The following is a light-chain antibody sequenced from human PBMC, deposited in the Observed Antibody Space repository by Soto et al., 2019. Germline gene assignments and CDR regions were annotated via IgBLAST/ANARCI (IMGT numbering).Light chain of an antibody. CDR1: QSVFYSSNKKNY. V-gene: IGKV4-1*01. Sequence: DIVMTQSPDSLAVSLGERATVNFESSQSVFYSSNKKNYLAWYQQKPGQPPKLLIYWASTRESGVPDRFTGSGSGTYFTLTINSLQAEDVAVYYCQQYYSTPFTFGPGTTVGVK. CDR2: WAS. J-gene: IGKJ3*01. CDR3: QQYYSTPFT.